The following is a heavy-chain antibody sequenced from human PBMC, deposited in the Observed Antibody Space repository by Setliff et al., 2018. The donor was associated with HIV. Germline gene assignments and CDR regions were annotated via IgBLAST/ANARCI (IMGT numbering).Heavy chain of an antibody. CDR1: GDSISSSSYY. CDR3: ARGVPPPLSMFRGVLRFGYMDGWGKGTTVTVSSVLAFLSQCVNWFDP. V-gene: IGHV4-61*09. J-gene: IGHJ5*02. Sequence: PSETLSLTCTVSGDSISSSSYYWSWIRQPAGKELEWIGHIYTSGNANYNPSLRSRVTISVDTSKNQFSLKLGSVTAADTAVYYCARGVPPPLSMFRGVLRFGYMDGWGKGTTVTVSSVLAFLSQCVNWFDPWGQGTLVTVSS. CDR2: IYTSGNA. D-gene: IGHD3-10*01.